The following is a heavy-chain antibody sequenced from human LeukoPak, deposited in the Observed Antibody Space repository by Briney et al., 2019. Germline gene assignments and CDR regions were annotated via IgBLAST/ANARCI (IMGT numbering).Heavy chain of an antibody. Sequence: SETLSLTCTVSGYSISSGYYWGWIRQPPGKGLEWTGSIYHSGSTYYNPSLKSRVTISVDTSNNRFSLKLTSVTAADTAVYYCARDNLIGANYYFDYWGQGTLVTVSS. CDR1: GYSISSGYY. D-gene: IGHD3-22*01. V-gene: IGHV4-38-2*02. J-gene: IGHJ4*02. CDR3: ARDNLIGANYYFDY. CDR2: IYHSGST.